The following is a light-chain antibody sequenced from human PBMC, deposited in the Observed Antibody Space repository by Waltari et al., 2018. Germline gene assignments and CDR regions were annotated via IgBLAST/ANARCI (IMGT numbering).Light chain of an antibody. Sequence: DIQMTQSPSSLSASVGDRVNITCRASQNINKYLNWYQQKPGKAPKYLIYATSTLESGVPSRFTGSGSGTDFTLTISSLQPEDFVTYYCQQFSNLPITFGQGTRLEIK. CDR3: QQFSNLPIT. CDR1: QNINKY. J-gene: IGKJ5*01. CDR2: ATS. V-gene: IGKV1-39*01.